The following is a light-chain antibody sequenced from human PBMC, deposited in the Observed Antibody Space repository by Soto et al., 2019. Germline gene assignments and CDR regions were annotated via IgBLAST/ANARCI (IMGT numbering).Light chain of an antibody. V-gene: IGKV3-15*01. Sequence: EIVMTQSPATLSVSPGERATLSCRASQNVNSNIAWYQQKPGQAPRLLIYGASTRATGIPARFSGSGSGTDFSLTITSLQSEDFAVYYCQQYNNWPPITFGPGTRLEMK. CDR3: QQYNNWPPIT. CDR2: GAS. CDR1: QNVNSN. J-gene: IGKJ5*01.